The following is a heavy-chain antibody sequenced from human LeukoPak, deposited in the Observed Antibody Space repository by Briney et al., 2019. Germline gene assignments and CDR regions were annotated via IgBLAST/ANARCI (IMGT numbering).Heavy chain of an antibody. J-gene: IGHJ5*02. Sequence: SETLSLTCTVSGGSISSGSYYWSWIRQPAGKGLEWIGRIYTSGSTNYNPSLKSRVTISVDTSKNQFSLKLSSVTAADTAVYYCAREEWNDWWFDPWGQGTLVTVSS. V-gene: IGHV4-61*02. D-gene: IGHD1-1*01. CDR3: AREEWNDWWFDP. CDR2: IYTSGST. CDR1: GGSISSGSYY.